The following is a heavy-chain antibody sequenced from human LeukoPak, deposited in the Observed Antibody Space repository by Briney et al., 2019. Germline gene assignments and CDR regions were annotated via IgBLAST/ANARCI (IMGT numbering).Heavy chain of an antibody. CDR1: GFTFSTYW. V-gene: IGHV3-74*01. Sequence: GGSLRLSCEASGFTFSTYWMHWVRQAPGKGLVWGSRITPDGTSTTYADSVKGRFTISRDNAKNTLYVQMNSLRAEDTAVYYCARGAFGVYAFDIWGQGTMVTVSS. D-gene: IGHD3-3*01. J-gene: IGHJ3*02. CDR3: ARGAFGVYAFDI. CDR2: ITPDGTST.